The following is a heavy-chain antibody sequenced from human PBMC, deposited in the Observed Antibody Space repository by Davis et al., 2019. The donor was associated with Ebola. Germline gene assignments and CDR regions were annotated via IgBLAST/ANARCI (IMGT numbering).Heavy chain of an antibody. CDR3: AREVAVANFDY. D-gene: IGHD6-19*01. Sequence: GGSLRLSCAASLFTFSTYRMNWVRQAPGKGLEWVSSISSSSSYIYYADSVKGRFTISRDNAKNSLYLQMNSLRAEDTAVYYCAREVAVANFDYWGQGTLVTVSS. J-gene: IGHJ4*02. V-gene: IGHV3-21*01. CDR2: ISSSSSYI. CDR1: LFTFSTYR.